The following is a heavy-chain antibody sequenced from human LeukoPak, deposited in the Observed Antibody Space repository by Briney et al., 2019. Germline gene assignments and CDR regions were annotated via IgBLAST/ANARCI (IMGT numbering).Heavy chain of an antibody. CDR3: ARGFYYYGSGSFYYYYYMDV. J-gene: IGHJ6*03. V-gene: IGHV4-61*02. CDR2: IYTSGST. CDR1: GGSISSGSYY. Sequence: SETLSLTCTVSGGSISSGSYYWSWIRQPAGRGLEWIGRIYTSGSTNYNPSLKSRVTISVDTSKNQFSLKLSSVTAADTAVYYCARGFYYYGSGSFYYYYYMDVWGKGTTVTVSS. D-gene: IGHD3-10*01.